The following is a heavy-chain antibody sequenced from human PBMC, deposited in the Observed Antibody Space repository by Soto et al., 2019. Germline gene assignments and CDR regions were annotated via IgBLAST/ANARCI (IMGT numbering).Heavy chain of an antibody. CDR1: GFTFSSYG. D-gene: IGHD2-15*01. Sequence: QVQLVESGGGVVQPGRSPRLSCAASGFTFSSYGMHWVRQAPGKGLEWVAVIWYDGSNKYYADSVKGRFTISRDNSKNTLYLQMNSLRAEDTAVYYCARDLLGYCSGGSCYPYYYYYYGMDVWGQGTTVTVSS. J-gene: IGHJ6*02. V-gene: IGHV3-33*01. CDR2: IWYDGSNK. CDR3: ARDLLGYCSGGSCYPYYYYYYGMDV.